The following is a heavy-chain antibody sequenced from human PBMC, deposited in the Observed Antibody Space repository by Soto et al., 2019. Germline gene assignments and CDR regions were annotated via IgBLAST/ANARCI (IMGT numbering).Heavy chain of an antibody. V-gene: IGHV2-5*02. Sequence: QITLKESGPTLVRPTQTLTLTCTFSGFSLSTSGVGVGWIRQPPGKALEWLALIYWDDDHRYSPSLETRLTITKDTSKNQVVLTMTKLDPADTATYYCAREVYSSTYFDSWGQGTLVTVSS. CDR3: AREVYSSTYFDS. CDR2: IYWDDDH. J-gene: IGHJ4*02. D-gene: IGHD6-13*01. CDR1: GFSLSTSGVG.